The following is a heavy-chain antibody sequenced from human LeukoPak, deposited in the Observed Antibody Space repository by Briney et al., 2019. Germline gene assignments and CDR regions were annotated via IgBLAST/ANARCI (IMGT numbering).Heavy chain of an antibody. Sequence: ASVKVSCKASGYTFTGYYMHWVRQAPGQGLEWMGWINPNSGGTNYAQKFQGRVTMTRDTSISTAYMELSRLRSDATAVYYCAKVGATIFVDAFDIWGQGTMVTVSS. CDR1: GYTFTGYY. V-gene: IGHV1-2*02. J-gene: IGHJ3*02. D-gene: IGHD1-26*01. CDR2: INPNSGGT. CDR3: AKVGATIFVDAFDI.